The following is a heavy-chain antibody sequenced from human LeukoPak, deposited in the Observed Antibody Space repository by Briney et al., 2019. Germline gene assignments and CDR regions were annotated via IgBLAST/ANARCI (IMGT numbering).Heavy chain of an antibody. CDR2: IYYSGRT. CDR1: GGSISSYY. Sequence: SETLSLTCTVSGGSISSYYWSWIRQPPGKGLEWIGYIYYSGRTNYNPSLKSRVTISVDTSKNQFSLKLSSVTAADTAVYYCAREASSGSDAFDIWGQGTMVTVSS. D-gene: IGHD6-19*01. V-gene: IGHV4-59*01. J-gene: IGHJ3*02. CDR3: AREASSGSDAFDI.